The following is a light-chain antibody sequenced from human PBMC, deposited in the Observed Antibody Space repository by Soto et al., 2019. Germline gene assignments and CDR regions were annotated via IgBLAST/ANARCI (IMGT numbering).Light chain of an antibody. Sequence: VVLTQSPAILSVSPWESATLSCRASQSVSSHVVWYQQKPGQAPRLLISDSSTRATGIPARFSGSGSGTEFTLTISSLQSDDSAIYYCQQFGDWPSFGLGTKVDIK. CDR3: QQFGDWPS. V-gene: IGKV3-15*01. J-gene: IGKJ1*01. CDR1: QSVSSH. CDR2: DSS.